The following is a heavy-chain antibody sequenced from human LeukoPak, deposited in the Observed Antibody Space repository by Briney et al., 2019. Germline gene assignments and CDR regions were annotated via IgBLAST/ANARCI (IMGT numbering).Heavy chain of an antibody. CDR2: INPSGGST. CDR1: GYTFTSYY. V-gene: IGHV1-46*01. Sequence: ASVKVSCKASGYTFTSYYMHWVRQAPGQGLEWMGIINPSGGSTSYAQKFQGRVTMTRDTSTSTVYMELSSLRSEDTAVYYCARDRCSSTSCYVGFDYWGQGTLVTVSS. J-gene: IGHJ4*02. CDR3: ARDRCSSTSCYVGFDY. D-gene: IGHD2-2*01.